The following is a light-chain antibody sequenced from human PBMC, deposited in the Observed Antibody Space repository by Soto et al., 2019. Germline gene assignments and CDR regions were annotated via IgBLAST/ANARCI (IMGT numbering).Light chain of an antibody. CDR1: KPLNDN. Sequence: EVVMTQSQAPLSVSQGERATLFCWASKPLNDNVAWYQQKPGQAPRLLMYGATTRATDIPARFSGGQSGTEFTLTISSLQSEDSAVYYCQQYHQWPPVTFGGGTKVEIK. CDR2: GAT. CDR3: QQYHQWPPVT. J-gene: IGKJ4*01. V-gene: IGKV3D-15*01.